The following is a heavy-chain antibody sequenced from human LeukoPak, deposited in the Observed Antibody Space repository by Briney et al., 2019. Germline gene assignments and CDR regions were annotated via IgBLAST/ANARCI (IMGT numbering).Heavy chain of an antibody. Sequence: PGGSLRLSCAASGFTFSTYSMNWVRQLPGTGLEWVSYITSSSTTVYYADSVKGRFTISRDNAKNSLYLQMNSLRAEDTAVYYCASHHPNVIAWGTFDYWGQGTLVTVSS. CDR1: GFTFSTYS. D-gene: IGHD3-10*01. CDR3: ASHHPNVIAWGTFDY. CDR2: ITSSSTTV. V-gene: IGHV3-48*04. J-gene: IGHJ4*02.